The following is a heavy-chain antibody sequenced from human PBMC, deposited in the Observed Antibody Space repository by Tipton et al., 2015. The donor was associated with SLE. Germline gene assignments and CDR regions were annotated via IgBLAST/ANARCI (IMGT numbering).Heavy chain of an antibody. CDR2: IYYSGSI. CDR1: GGSVNSASYC. V-gene: IGHV4-61*01. J-gene: IGHJ6*02. Sequence: TLSLTCTVSGGSVNSASYCWCSIRQPPGKGLEWIGCIYYSGSINYNPSLKSRVTISVDTSKNQFSLKLSSVTAADTAVYYCARDRGGSEYYYGMDVWGQGTTVTVSS. CDR3: ARDRGGSEYYYGMDV. D-gene: IGHD2-15*01.